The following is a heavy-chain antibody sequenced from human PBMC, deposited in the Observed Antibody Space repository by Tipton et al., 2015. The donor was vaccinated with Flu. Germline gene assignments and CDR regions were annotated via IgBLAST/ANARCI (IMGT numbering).Heavy chain of an antibody. J-gene: IGHJ4*02. CDR3: ATLTGDDY. D-gene: IGHD7-27*01. CDR1: GFTFSSYE. Sequence: SLILSCAASGFTFSSYEMNWVRQASGKGLEWVSYISSSGNTISYADSVRGRFTISRDNTKKSLYLQLNSLRAGDTAIYYCATLTGDDYWGQGVLVTVSS. CDR2: ISSSGNTI. V-gene: IGHV3-48*03.